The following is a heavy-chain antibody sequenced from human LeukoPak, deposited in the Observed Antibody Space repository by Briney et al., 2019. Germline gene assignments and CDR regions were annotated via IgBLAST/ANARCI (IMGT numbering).Heavy chain of an antibody. Sequence: SHTLSLTRAISGHSHSSQNAAWNSIRQSPSRGLEWHGRTYYRPKRHNDFAVYMKSRITNNPDTTKQQSSLPQNSVTSEDTAVYYCAGDDISSWFDPGGEGTLVTVSS. CDR1: GHSHSSQNAA. J-gene: IGHJ5*02. CDR3: AGDDISSWFDP. D-gene: IGHD3-3*02. CDR2: TYYRPKRHN. V-gene: IGHV6-1*01.